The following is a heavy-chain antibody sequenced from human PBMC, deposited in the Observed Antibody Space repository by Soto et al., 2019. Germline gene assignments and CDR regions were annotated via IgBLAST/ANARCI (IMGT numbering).Heavy chain of an antibody. CDR2: VFHSGTT. D-gene: IGHD2-8*02. J-gene: IGHJ6*02. V-gene: IGHV4-30-4*01. CDR1: GDSITSGTYY. CDR3: ARARGYCTGASCSLFYFYGLDV. Sequence: LSLTCTVSGDSITSGTYYWSWIRQPPGKGLEWGGFVFHSGTTFYDPSLKSRVLMSADTSKNQFSLNVRSLTAADTAVYYCARARGYCTGASCSLFYFYGLDVWGQGTTVTVSS.